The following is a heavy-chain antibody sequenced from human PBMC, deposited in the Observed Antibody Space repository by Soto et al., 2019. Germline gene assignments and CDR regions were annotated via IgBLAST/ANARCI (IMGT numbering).Heavy chain of an antibody. CDR2: IYYSGST. CDR3: ARGGSNYLGSRSYYYLGYDYYYMDV. J-gene: IGHJ6*03. Sequence: PSETLSLTCTVSGGSISSGGYYWSWIRQHPGKGLEWIGYIYYSGSTYYNPSLKSRVTISVDTSKNQFSLKLSSVTAADTAVYYCARGGSNYLGSRSYYYLGYDYYYMDVWGKGTTVTVSS. D-gene: IGHD3-10*01. CDR1: GGSISSGGYY. V-gene: IGHV4-31*03.